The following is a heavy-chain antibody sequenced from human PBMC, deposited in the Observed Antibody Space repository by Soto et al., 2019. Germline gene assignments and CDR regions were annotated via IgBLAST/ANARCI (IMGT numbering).Heavy chain of an antibody. V-gene: IGHV3-30*18. J-gene: IGHJ6*02. CDR3: AKDVAVACTSGPEEYGMDV. CDR2: ISYDGSNK. D-gene: IGHD6-19*01. Sequence: GSLRLSCAASGFTFSSYGMHWVRQAPGKGLEWVAVISYDGSNKYYADSVKGRFTISRDNSKNTLYLQMNSLRAEDTAVYYCAKDVAVACTSGPEEYGMDVWGQGTTVTVSS. CDR1: GFTFSSYG.